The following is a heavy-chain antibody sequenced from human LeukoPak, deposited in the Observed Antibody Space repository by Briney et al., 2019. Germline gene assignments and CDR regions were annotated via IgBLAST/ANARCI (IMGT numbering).Heavy chain of an antibody. CDR2: IIPIFGTA. J-gene: IGHJ6*03. Sequence: ASVKVSCKASGGTFSSYAISWVRQAPGQGLEWMGGIIPIFGTANYAQKFQGRVTITADKSTSTAYMELSSLRSEDTAVYYCARYATNYYDSSGYHLSYMDVWGKGTTVTVSS. V-gene: IGHV1-69*06. D-gene: IGHD3-22*01. CDR1: GGTFSSYA. CDR3: ARYATNYYDSSGYHLSYMDV.